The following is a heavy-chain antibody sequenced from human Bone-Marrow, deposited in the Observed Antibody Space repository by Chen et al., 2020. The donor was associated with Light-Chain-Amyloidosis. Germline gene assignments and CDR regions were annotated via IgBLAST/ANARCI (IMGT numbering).Heavy chain of an antibody. J-gene: IGHJ4*02. V-gene: IGHV3-7*01. Sequence: EVHLVESGGALVQPGESLRLSCAASGFSFSTYWMSWVRQAPGQGLEWVANIKEDGSEEYYVDSVKGRFTIARDNAKTSLYLQMSSLRVEDTAVYYWARDPAAWDYWGQGTLVTVSS. CDR2: IKEDGSEE. CDR1: GFSFSTYW. D-gene: IGHD6-25*01. CDR3: ARDPAAWDY.